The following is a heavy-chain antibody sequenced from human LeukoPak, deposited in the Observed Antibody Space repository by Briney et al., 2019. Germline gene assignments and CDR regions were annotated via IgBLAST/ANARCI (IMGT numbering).Heavy chain of an antibody. J-gene: IGHJ4*02. CDR2: INSDGSWT. Sequence: GGSLRLSCAASGSYWMHWARQARGKGLVWVSHINSDGSWTSYADSVKGRFTISKDNAKNTVYLQMNNLRAEDTAVYYCVSFYETYWGRGTLVTVSS. CDR1: GSYW. V-gene: IGHV3-74*01. D-gene: IGHD2/OR15-2a*01. CDR3: VSFYETY.